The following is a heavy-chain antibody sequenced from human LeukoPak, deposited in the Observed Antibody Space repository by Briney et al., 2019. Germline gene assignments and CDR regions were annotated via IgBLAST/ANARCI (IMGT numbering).Heavy chain of an antibody. CDR2: ISSNGDNT. Sequence: WGSLRLSFSDSGFTFSTYVMHCVRQAPGKGLEYVSAISSNGDNTYYADSVKGRFTISRDNSKNTLYLQMSSLRADDTAVYYCVRGTGYWGQGTLVTVSS. V-gene: IGHV3-64D*06. CDR1: GFTFSTYV. J-gene: IGHJ4*02. CDR3: VRGTGY.